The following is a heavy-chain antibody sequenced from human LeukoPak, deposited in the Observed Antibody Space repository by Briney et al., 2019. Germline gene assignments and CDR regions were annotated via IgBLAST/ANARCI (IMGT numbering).Heavy chain of an antibody. V-gene: IGHV4-38-2*01. CDR1: GYSISSGYY. Sequence: PSDTLSLTCAVSGYSISSGYYWGWVRQPPRQGLEWIGRIYHSGSTYYNPSLKSRVTISVDTSKNQFSLKLSSVTAADTAVYYCARHAYSNYLLDYWGQGTLVTVSS. D-gene: IGHD4-11*01. J-gene: IGHJ4*02. CDR2: IYHSGST. CDR3: ARHAYSNYLLDY.